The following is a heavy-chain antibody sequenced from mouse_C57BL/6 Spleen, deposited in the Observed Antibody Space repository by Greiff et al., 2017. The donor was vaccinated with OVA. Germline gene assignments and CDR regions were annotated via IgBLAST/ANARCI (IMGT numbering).Heavy chain of an antibody. Sequence: QVHVKQSGPGLVQPSQSLSITCTVSGFSLTSYGVHWVRQSPGKGLEWLGVIWRGGSTDYNAAFMSRLSITKDNSKSQVFFKMNSLQADDTAIYYCAKRGGSSWDAMDYWGQGTSVTVSS. J-gene: IGHJ4*01. CDR1: GFSLTSYG. V-gene: IGHV2-5*01. D-gene: IGHD1-1*01. CDR2: IWRGGST. CDR3: AKRGGSSWDAMDY.